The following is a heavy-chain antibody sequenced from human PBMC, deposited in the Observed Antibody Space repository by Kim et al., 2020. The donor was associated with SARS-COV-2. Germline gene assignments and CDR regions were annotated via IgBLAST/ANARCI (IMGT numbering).Heavy chain of an antibody. D-gene: IGHD3-3*01. V-gene: IGHV3-30-3*01. Sequence: GGSLRLSCAASGFTFSSYAMHWVRQAPGKGLEWVAVISYDGSNKYYADSVKGRFTISRDNSKNTLYLQMNSLRAEDTAVYYCARDLYDFWSGYYTTEVSGMDVWGQGTTVTVSS. J-gene: IGHJ6*02. CDR1: GFTFSSYA. CDR2: ISYDGSNK. CDR3: ARDLYDFWSGYYTTEVSGMDV.